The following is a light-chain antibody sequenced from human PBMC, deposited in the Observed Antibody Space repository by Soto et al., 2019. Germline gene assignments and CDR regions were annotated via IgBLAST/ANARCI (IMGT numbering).Light chain of an antibody. CDR3: QQYNDWPPFA. J-gene: IGKJ3*01. CDR1: QNVNDK. CDR2: GAS. V-gene: IGKV3-15*01. Sequence: EIVMTQSPTTLSVSPGERATLSCRASQNVNDKVAWFQQKPGQAPRLLIIGASTTATGIPARFSGSGSGTEFTLTISSLQSEDFAVYNCQQYNDWPPFAFGPGTKVYMK.